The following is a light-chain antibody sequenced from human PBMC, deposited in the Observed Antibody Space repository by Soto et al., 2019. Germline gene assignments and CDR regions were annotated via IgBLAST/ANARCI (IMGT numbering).Light chain of an antibody. J-gene: IGLJ3*02. CDR2: ENH. Sequence: QSVLTQPPSMSAAPGQKVTISCSGSSSNIENNYVSWYQQLPGTAPKLLIYENHKRPSGIPDRFSGSKSDTSATLGITGLQTGDEADYFCGTWDSGLSSGGVFGGGTKLTVL. V-gene: IGLV1-51*02. CDR1: SSNIENNY. CDR3: GTWDSGLSSGGV.